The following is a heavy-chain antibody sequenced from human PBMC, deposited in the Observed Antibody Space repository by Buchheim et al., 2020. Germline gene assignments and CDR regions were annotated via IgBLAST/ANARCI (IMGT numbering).Heavy chain of an antibody. CDR2: VHETGTT. J-gene: IGHJ6*02. Sequence: QVRLQPSGPGLLKPSETLALTCSVSGGTTGAYHWSWIRQPPGKGLEWIACVHETGTTNYSPSVKGRATVSLDTSNNQFSLPLKSVVAADTAVYYCARQVGSAVHYYGMDVWGPGTT. D-gene: IGHD3-10*01. CDR1: GGTTGAYH. V-gene: IGHV4-59*01. CDR3: ARQVGSAVHYYGMDV.